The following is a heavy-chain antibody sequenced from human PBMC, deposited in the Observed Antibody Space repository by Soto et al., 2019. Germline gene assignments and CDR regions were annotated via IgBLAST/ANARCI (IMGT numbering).Heavy chain of an antibody. CDR3: AKDKGGSYCSRTRCLYSFDY. J-gene: IGHJ4*02. Sequence: EVQLLESGGGLVQPGGSLRLSCTASGFTFSTYAMSWVRQAPGKGLEWVSTISDSGSTYYADSVKGRFTISRDNSKNKLYLEMNSLRAEDTAVYYCAKDKGGSYCSRTRCLYSFDYWGQGTLVTVSS. D-gene: IGHD2-2*01. V-gene: IGHV3-23*01. CDR2: ISDSGST. CDR1: GFTFSTYA.